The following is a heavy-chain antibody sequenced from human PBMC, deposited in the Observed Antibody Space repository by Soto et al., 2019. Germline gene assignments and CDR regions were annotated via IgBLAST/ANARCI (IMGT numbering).Heavy chain of an antibody. V-gene: IGHV1-69*02. Sequence: QAQLVQSGAVVKMPGSSVVVSCTASGITVGSFIISWVRQAPGQGLAWMGKTAPMSKQTFYARRVEGRVTITADISANTVDVELTDLRFEDTAVYSCTALGPWGQGTEVTVSS. CDR2: TAPMSKQT. J-gene: IGHJ3*01. CDR3: TALGP. CDR1: GITVGSFI. D-gene: IGHD3-3*01.